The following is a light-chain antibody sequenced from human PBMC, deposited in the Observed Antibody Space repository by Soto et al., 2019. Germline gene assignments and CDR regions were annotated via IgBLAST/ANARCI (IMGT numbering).Light chain of an antibody. Sequence: EIVMTQSPATLSVSPGERATLSCRASQSVSSNLAWYQQKPRQTPELLIYVASTRATGIPASFSGSGSGTEFTLTISSLQSEDFAVYYCQQYNVWPLTFGGGTKVEFK. J-gene: IGKJ4*01. CDR2: VAS. V-gene: IGKV3-15*01. CDR3: QQYNVWPLT. CDR1: QSVSSN.